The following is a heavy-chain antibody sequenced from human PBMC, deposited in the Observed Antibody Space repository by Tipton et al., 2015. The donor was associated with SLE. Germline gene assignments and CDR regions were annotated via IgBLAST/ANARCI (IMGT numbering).Heavy chain of an antibody. V-gene: IGHV3-74*03. J-gene: IGHJ4*02. CDR3: ARVNVGYSSSWYFDY. Sequence: GSLRLSCAASGFTSSSYWMHWVRQGPGKGLVWVSRINRDGTNTTYAESVKGRFTISRDNAKNTLYLQMNNLRAEDTAVYYCARVNVGYSSSWYFDYWGQGTLVTVSS. CDR1: GFTSSSYW. D-gene: IGHD6-13*01. CDR2: INRDGTNT.